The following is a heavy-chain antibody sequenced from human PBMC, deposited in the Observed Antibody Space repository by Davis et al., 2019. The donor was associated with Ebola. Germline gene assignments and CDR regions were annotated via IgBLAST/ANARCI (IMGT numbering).Heavy chain of an antibody. CDR1: GFTFSDYA. D-gene: IGHD6-19*01. Sequence: PGGSLRLSCAASGFTFSDYAMSWVRQTPEKGLEWLSYISIGGTTTYYADSVKGRFTSSRDNSKNTLYLQMNSLRVEDTAIYYCAKDTSNVWFDVWGPGTMVTVSS. CDR2: ISIGGTTT. V-gene: IGHV3-11*01. J-gene: IGHJ3*01. CDR3: AKDTSNVWFDV.